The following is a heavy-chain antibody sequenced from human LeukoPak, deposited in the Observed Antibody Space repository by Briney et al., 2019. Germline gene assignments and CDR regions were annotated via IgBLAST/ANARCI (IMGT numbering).Heavy chain of an antibody. J-gene: IGHJ4*02. CDR3: AIDAVGASIDY. D-gene: IGHD1-26*01. CDR2: ISSSSSYI. Sequence: PGGSLRLSCAASGFTFSSYSMNWVRQAPGKGLEWVSSISSSSSYIYYADSVKSRFTISRDNAKNSLYLQMNSLRAEDTAVYYCAIDAVGASIDYWGQGTLVTVSS. CDR1: GFTFSSYS. V-gene: IGHV3-21*01.